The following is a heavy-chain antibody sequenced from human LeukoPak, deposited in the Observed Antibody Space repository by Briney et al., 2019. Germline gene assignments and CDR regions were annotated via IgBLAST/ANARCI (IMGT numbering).Heavy chain of an antibody. Sequence: PGGSLRLSCAASGFTFATYAMSWVRQAPGKGLKWVSGITGSGRTTYYADSVKGRFTISRDNSKNTLYLQLSSLRADDTAVYYCAKDSGYYYDSGGDYHFDYWGQGTLVTVSS. J-gene: IGHJ4*02. CDR3: AKDSGYYYDSGGDYHFDY. CDR2: ITGSGRTT. D-gene: IGHD3-22*01. V-gene: IGHV3-23*01. CDR1: GFTFATYA.